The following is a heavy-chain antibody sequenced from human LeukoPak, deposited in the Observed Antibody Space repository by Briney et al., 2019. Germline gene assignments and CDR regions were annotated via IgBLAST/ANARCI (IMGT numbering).Heavy chain of an antibody. CDR2: ISAYNGNT. J-gene: IGHJ4*02. CDR1: GYTFTSYG. Sequence: VASVKVSCKASGYTFTSYGISWVRQAPGQGLEWMGWISAYNGNTNYAQKLQGRVTMTTDTSTSTAYMELRSLRSDDTAVYYCARAGLDSSWYVLDYWGQGTLVTVSS. V-gene: IGHV1-18*01. CDR3: ARAGLDSSWYVLDY. D-gene: IGHD6-13*01.